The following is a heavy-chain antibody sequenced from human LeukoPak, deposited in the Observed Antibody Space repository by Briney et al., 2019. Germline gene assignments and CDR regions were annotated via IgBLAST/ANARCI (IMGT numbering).Heavy chain of an antibody. Sequence: VASVKVSCKASGYTFTSYGISLVRQAPGQGLEWMGWIIAYNGNTNYAQKLQGRVTMTTDTSTSTAYMELRSLRSDDTAVYYCARDGDYYGSGSSSWFDPWGQGTLVTVSS. CDR1: GYTFTSYG. D-gene: IGHD3-10*01. V-gene: IGHV1-18*01. J-gene: IGHJ5*02. CDR2: IIAYNGNT. CDR3: ARDGDYYGSGSSSWFDP.